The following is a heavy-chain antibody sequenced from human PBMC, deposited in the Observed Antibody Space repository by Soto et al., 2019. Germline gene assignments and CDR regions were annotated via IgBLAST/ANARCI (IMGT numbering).Heavy chain of an antibody. D-gene: IGHD6-13*01. CDR1: GFTFSSNG. Sequence: QVQLVESGGGVVQPGRSLRLSCAASGFTFSSNGMHWVRQAPGEVLEWVAVVSDDGTNKYYADSVKGRFTISRDNFKNTLYLQMNSLRPEDTAVHYCAKDLSRRWTQDSWGQGTLVTVSP. J-gene: IGHJ5*02. CDR3: AKDLSRRWTQDS. V-gene: IGHV3-30*18. CDR2: VSDDGTNK.